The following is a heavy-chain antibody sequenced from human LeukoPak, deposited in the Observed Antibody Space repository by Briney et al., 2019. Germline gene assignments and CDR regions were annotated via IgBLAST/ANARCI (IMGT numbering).Heavy chain of an antibody. V-gene: IGHV3-15*01. Sequence: GGSLRLSCAASGFTVSSKYMSWVRQAPGKGLEWVGRIKSKTDGGTTDYAAPVKGRFTISRDDSKNTLYLQMNSLKTEDTAVYYCTTDHWAIFGFDYWGQGTLVTVSS. J-gene: IGHJ4*02. D-gene: IGHD3-3*01. CDR2: IKSKTDGGTT. CDR3: TTDHWAIFGFDY. CDR1: GFTVSSKY.